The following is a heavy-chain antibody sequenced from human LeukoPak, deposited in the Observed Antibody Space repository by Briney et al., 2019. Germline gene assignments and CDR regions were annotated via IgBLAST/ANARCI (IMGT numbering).Heavy chain of an antibody. J-gene: IGHJ4*02. V-gene: IGHV1-2*02. CDR2: INPNSGDT. CDR1: GYTFTSYG. Sequence: GASVKVSCKASGYTFTSYGISWVRQAPGQGLEWMGWINPNSGDTNYAQKFQGRVTMTRDTSISTAYMELSRLRSDDTAVYYCARDLGDLRWYPFDYWGQGTLVTVSS. CDR3: ARDLGDLRWYPFDY. D-gene: IGHD4-23*01.